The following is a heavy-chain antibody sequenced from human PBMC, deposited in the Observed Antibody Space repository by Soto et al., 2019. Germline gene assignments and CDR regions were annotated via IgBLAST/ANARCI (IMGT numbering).Heavy chain of an antibody. CDR3: AHRVLRTVFGLVTTTAIYFDF. J-gene: IGHJ4*02. CDR1: GFSLTTSGVG. CDR2: IYWDDDK. V-gene: IGHV2-5*02. D-gene: IGHD3-3*01. Sequence: KESGPTVVNPTETLTLTCTFSGFSLTTSGVGVGWVRQSPGNAPEWLALIYWDDDKRYSTSLKSRLTITKDTSKNQVVLTMANVDPADTATYYCAHRVLRTVFGLVTTTAIYFDFWGQGTPVVVSS.